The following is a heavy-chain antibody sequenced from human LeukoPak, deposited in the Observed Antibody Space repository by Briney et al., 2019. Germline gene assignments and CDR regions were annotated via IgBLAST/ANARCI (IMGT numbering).Heavy chain of an antibody. V-gene: IGHV3-7*01. CDR3: ARDWAKLRYFDWFKTDAFDF. CDR2: IKKDGSEK. J-gene: IGHJ3*01. CDR1: GFTFSSYW. Sequence: GGSLRLSCAASGFTFSSYWMSWVRQAPGKGLEWVANIKKDGSEKYYVDSVKGRFTISRDNAKNSLYLQMNSLRAEDTAVYYCARDWAKLRYFDWFKTDAFDFWGQGTMVTVSS. D-gene: IGHD3-9*01.